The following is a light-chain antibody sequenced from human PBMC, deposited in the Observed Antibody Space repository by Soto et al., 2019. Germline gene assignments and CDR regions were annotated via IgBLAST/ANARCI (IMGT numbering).Light chain of an antibody. V-gene: IGKV1-33*01. CDR3: QQYDNLPLI. CDR1: QDIRKY. J-gene: IGKJ5*01. Sequence: MQMNQSPSSLSASVGDRVTITCQATQDIRKYLNWYQQKPGKAPKLLIYDASSLETGVPSRFSGSGSGTDFTLTISSLQPEDFATYYCQQYDNLPLIFGQGTRLEIK. CDR2: DAS.